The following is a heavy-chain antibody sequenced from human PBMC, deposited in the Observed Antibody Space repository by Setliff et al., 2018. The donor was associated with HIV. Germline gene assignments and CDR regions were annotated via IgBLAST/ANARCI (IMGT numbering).Heavy chain of an antibody. D-gene: IGHD6-13*01. CDR1: GFTFSSYA. Sequence: GGSLRLSCAASGFTFSSYAMSWVRQAPGKGLEWVSAISVRGGSPYYADSVKGRCTISRDNTGNSLYLQMNGLRADDTAVYYCVKGDTSTWGLFDYWGQGTLVTVSS. CDR3: VKGDTSTWGLFDY. V-gene: IGHV3-23*01. J-gene: IGHJ4*02. CDR2: ISVRGGSP.